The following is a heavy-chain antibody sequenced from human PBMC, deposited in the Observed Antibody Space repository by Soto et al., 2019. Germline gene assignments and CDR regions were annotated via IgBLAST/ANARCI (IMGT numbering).Heavy chain of an antibody. CDR2: ISFDGTNT. CDR1: GFTFETYA. J-gene: IGHJ6*02. Sequence: QVKLVESGGGVVQPRKSLRLSCEASGFTFETYAMHWVRQAPGKGLEWVAVISFDGTNTYYADSVKGRFTFSRDNSKNTLYLQLNSLRPEDTAVYYCARDHLYCTDDNCLRGYYGMDVWGQGTTVTVSS. CDR3: ARDHLYCTDDNCLRGYYGMDV. V-gene: IGHV3-30-3*01. D-gene: IGHD1-26*01.